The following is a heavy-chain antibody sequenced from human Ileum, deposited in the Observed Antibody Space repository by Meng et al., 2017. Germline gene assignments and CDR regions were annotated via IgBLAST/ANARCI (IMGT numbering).Heavy chain of an antibody. D-gene: IGHD6-13*01. CDR2: IYHSGST. V-gene: IGHV4-4*02. J-gene: IGHJ4*02. CDR3: ASLGPRTAAGRVYYFNY. CDR1: DGSISSSSW. Sequence: QDQPQQPAPRLSNPSAPPSLTCAGTDGSISSSSWWRWVRQPPVKALECIGEIYHSGSTNYNPSLKSRVTISVDKSKNQFSLKLSSVTAADTSVYHCASLGPRTAAGRVYYFNYWGQGTLVTVSS.